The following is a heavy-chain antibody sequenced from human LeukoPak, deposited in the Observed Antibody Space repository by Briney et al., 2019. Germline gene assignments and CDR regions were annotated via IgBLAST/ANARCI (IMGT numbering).Heavy chain of an antibody. V-gene: IGHV4-59*01. CDR3: ARRLAAAGSDWFDP. D-gene: IGHD6-13*01. J-gene: IGHJ5*02. CDR1: GGSFSGYY. CDR2: IYYSGST. Sequence: SETLSLTCAVYGGSFSGYYWSWIRQPPGKGLEWIGYIYYSGSTNYNPSLKSRVTISVDTSKNQFSLKLSSVTAADTAVYYCARRLAAAGSDWFDPWGQGTLVTVSS.